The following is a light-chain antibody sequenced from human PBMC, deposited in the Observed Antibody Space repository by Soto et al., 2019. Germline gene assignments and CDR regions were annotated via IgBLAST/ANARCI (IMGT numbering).Light chain of an antibody. Sequence: QPVLTQPPSVSGAPGQRVTISCTGSSSNIGAGYDVHWYQQLPGTAPKLLIYGNINRPSGVPDRFSGSKSGTSASLAITGLQAEDEADYYCQSYDTSLSGPHVLFGGGTQLTVL. CDR2: GNI. J-gene: IGLJ2*01. V-gene: IGLV1-40*01. CDR1: SSNIGAGYD. CDR3: QSYDTSLSGPHVL.